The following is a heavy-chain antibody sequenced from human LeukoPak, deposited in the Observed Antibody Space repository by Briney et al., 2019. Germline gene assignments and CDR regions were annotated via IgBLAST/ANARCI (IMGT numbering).Heavy chain of an antibody. Sequence: GESLKISCKGSGYSFASYWIGWVRQMPGKGLEWMGIIYPGDSDTRYSPSFQGQVTISADKSISTAYLQWSSLKASDTAMYYCARRSGSPGWYFDLWGRGTLVTVSS. V-gene: IGHV5-51*01. J-gene: IGHJ2*01. CDR2: IYPGDSDT. CDR1: GYSFASYW. D-gene: IGHD6-19*01. CDR3: ARRSGSPGWYFDL.